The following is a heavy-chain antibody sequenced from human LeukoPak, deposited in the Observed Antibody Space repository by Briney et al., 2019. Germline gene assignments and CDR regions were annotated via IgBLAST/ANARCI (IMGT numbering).Heavy chain of an antibody. Sequence: PGGSLRLSCSASGLSFSRNCITWVRQAPGKGLEWVATIKQDGSQKYYLDSVKGRISISRDNAENSLFLQMNSLRVEDTAVYFCARGYYNILTCYSKRSAFDLWGQGTMVTVSS. D-gene: IGHD3-9*01. V-gene: IGHV3-7*04. CDR1: GLSFSRNC. CDR2: IKQDGSQK. CDR3: ARGYYNILTCYSKRSAFDL. J-gene: IGHJ3*01.